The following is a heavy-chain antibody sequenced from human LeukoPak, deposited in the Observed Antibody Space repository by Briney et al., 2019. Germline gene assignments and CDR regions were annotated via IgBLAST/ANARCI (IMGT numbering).Heavy chain of an antibody. D-gene: IGHD3-22*01. CDR3: AKPVLDYYDSIGSSLAFDI. V-gene: IGHV3-43*01. CDR1: GFTFDDYT. J-gene: IGHJ3*02. CDR2: ISWDGDNT. Sequence: LPGGSLRLSCAASGFTFDDYTMYWVRQAPGKGLEWVSLISWDGDNTYYADSVKGRFTISRDNSKNSLYLQMNSLRAEDTAVYYCAKPVLDYYDSIGSSLAFDIWGQGTMVTVSS.